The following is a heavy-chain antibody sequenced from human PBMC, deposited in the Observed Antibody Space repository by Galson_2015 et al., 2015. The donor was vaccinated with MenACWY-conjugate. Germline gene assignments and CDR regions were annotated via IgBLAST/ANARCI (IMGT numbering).Heavy chain of an antibody. V-gene: IGHV4-59*08. CDR3: ARLGARLGRTTNCYSCDWFDL. J-gene: IGHJ5*01. D-gene: IGHD2-2*01. Sequence: ETLSLTCSVSGGSISSYYWSWIRQPPGKGLEYIGYIYNSAGINYNPPLKSRPTMLVDTSKNLFSLKLSSVTAADTAVYYCARLGARLGRTTNCYSCDWFDLWGQGTLVTVSS. CDR2: IYNSAGI. CDR1: GGSISSYY.